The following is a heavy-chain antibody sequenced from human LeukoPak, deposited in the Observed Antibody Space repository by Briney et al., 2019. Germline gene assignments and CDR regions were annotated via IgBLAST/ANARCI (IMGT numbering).Heavy chain of an antibody. Sequence: GGSLRLSCAATGFDFSRNAMSWVRQAPGKGLEWVSGTSGNGGETLYADSVRGRFIASRDNSKNTLYLEMNSLRAEDTAVYFCARDPLTGYYFDFWGQGTLVTVSS. CDR1: GFDFSRNA. CDR3: ARDPLTGYYFDF. J-gene: IGHJ4*02. V-gene: IGHV3-23*01. CDR2: TSGNGGET. D-gene: IGHD3-9*01.